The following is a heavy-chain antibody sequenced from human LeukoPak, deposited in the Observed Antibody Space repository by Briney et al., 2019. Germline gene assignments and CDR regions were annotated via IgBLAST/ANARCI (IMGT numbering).Heavy chain of an antibody. CDR3: ARSVGATMRKNLYFDY. CDR1: GFTVSSNY. D-gene: IGHD1-26*01. CDR2: IYSGGST. Sequence: GGSLRLSCAASGFTVSSNYMSWVRQAPWKGLEWVSLIYSGGSTYYADSVKGRFTISRDNSKNTLDLQMNSLRAEDTAVYYCARSVGATMRKNLYFDYWGQGTLVTVSS. V-gene: IGHV3-53*01. J-gene: IGHJ4*02.